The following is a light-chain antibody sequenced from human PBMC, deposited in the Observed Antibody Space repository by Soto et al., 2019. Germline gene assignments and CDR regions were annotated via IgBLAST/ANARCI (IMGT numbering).Light chain of an antibody. CDR2: DAS. V-gene: IGKV1-33*01. CDR1: QDISNH. J-gene: IGKJ4*01. CDR3: QQYETIPLT. Sequence: DIQMTQSPSSLSASVGDRVTITCQASQDISNHLNWYQQKPGKAPKLLIYDASNLETGVPSGFSGSGSGTDFTFTISSLQPEDIATYNCQQYETIPLTVGGGTRVEIK.